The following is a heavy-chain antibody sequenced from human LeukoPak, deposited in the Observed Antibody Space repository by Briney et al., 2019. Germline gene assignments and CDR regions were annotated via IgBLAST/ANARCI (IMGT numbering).Heavy chain of an antibody. D-gene: IGHD3-22*01. CDR1: GGXFSSYA. Sequence: SVKVSCKASGGXFSSYAISWVRQAPGQGREWLGVIIPIFGTANYAQKFQGRVTITADESTSTAYMELSSLRSEDTAVYYCARVARYYYDSSGYPRAFDIWGQGTMVTVSS. CDR3: ARVARYYYDSSGYPRAFDI. V-gene: IGHV1-69*13. J-gene: IGHJ3*02. CDR2: IIPIFGTA.